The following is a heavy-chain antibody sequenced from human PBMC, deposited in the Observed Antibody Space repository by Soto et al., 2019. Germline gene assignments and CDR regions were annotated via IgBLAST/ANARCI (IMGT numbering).Heavy chain of an antibody. Sequence: EVQLVESGGGLVQPGGSLRLSCAASGFTFSSYWMSWVRQAPGKGLEWVANKKQDGSEKYYVDSVKGRFTISRDNAKNSLYLQMNSLRAEDTAVYYCARVGSWYFWDYYYYGMDVWGQGTTVTVSS. D-gene: IGHD6-13*01. J-gene: IGHJ6*02. CDR3: ARVGSWYFWDYYYYGMDV. V-gene: IGHV3-7*03. CDR2: KKQDGSEK. CDR1: GFTFSSYW.